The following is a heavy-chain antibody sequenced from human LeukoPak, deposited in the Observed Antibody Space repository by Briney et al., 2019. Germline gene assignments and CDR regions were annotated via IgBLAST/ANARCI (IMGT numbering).Heavy chain of an antibody. CDR3: ARGVKGTYYFDY. CDR2: IYGGGST. CDR1: GFTVSSNY. V-gene: IGHV3-53*01. Sequence: GGSLRLSCAASGFTVSSNYMSWVRQAPGKGLEWVSVIYGGGSTYYADSVKGRFTISRDNSKNTLYLQMNSLRAEDTAVYYCARGVKGTYYFDYWGQGTLVTVSS. J-gene: IGHJ4*02. D-gene: IGHD3-10*01.